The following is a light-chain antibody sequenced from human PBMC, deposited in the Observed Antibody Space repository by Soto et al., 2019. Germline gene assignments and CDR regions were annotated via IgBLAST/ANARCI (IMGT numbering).Light chain of an antibody. V-gene: IGLV2-14*01. CDR3: SSYTSSSNYV. CDR1: SSDVGGYNY. Sequence: SVLTQPASVSGSPGQSITISCTGTSSDVGGYNYVSWYQQHPGKAPKLMIYEVSNRPSGVSNRFSGSKSGSTASLTISGLQAEDEADYYCSSYTSSSNYVFGTGTKVTVL. J-gene: IGLJ1*01. CDR2: EVS.